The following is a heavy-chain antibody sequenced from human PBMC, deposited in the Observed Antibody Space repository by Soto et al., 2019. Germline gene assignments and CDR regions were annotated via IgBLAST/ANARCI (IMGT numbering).Heavy chain of an antibody. D-gene: IGHD6-13*01. Sequence: SVKVSCKASGGTFSSYAIIWVRQAPGQGLEWMGGIIPIFGTANYAQKFQGRVTITADKSTSTAYMELSSLRSEDTAVYYCARDGGYSSSWDYYYYGMDVWGQGTTVNVS. CDR3: ARDGGYSSSWDYYYYGMDV. CDR1: GGTFSSYA. CDR2: IIPIFGTA. J-gene: IGHJ6*02. V-gene: IGHV1-69*06.